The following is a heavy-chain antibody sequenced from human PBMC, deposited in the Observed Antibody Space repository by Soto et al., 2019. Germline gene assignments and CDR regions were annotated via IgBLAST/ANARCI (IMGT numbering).Heavy chain of an antibody. J-gene: IGHJ4*02. CDR1: GLNLSHPW. CDR3: TTGIYYDILTGYHNVAY. CDR2: IKSNTDGGTA. V-gene: IGHV3-15*01. Sequence: GGSLRLSCAASGLNLSHPWMTWVRQAAGKGLEWVGGIKSNTDGGTADYAAPVKGRFTISRDDSKNTVYLQMNSLKTEDTAVYYCTTGIYYDILTGYHNVAYWGQGTLVTVSS. D-gene: IGHD3-9*01.